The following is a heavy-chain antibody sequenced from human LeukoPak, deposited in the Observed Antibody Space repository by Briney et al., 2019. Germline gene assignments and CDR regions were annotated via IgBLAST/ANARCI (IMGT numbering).Heavy chain of an antibody. Sequence: GGSLRLSCAASGFTFSSYAMHWVRQAPGKGLEWVAVISYDGSNKYYADSVKGRFTISRDNSKNTLYLQMNSLRAEDTAVYYCAKSLGQAFDFWGQGTLVHGPS. CDR3: AKSLGQAFDF. CDR2: ISYDGSNK. V-gene: IGHV3-30*01. CDR1: GFTFSSYA. J-gene: IGHJ4*02.